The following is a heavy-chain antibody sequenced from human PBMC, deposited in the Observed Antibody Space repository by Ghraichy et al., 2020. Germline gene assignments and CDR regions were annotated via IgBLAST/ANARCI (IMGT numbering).Heavy chain of an antibody. D-gene: IGHD1-26*01. V-gene: IGHV1-18*01. CDR1: GYTFTSYG. CDR3: ARDGEGWSGSYRSDY. Sequence: ASVKVSCKASGYTFTSYGISWVRQAPGQGLEWMGWISAYNGNTNYAQKLQGRVTMTTDTSTSTAYMELRSLRSDDTAVYYCARDGEGWSGSYRSDYWGQGTLVTVSS. J-gene: IGHJ4*02. CDR2: ISAYNGNT.